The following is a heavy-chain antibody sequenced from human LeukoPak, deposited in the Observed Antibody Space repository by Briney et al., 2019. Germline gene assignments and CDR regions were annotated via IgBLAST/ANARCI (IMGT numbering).Heavy chain of an antibody. V-gene: IGHV3-66*01. D-gene: IGHD3-10*01. CDR1: GFTVSGNY. J-gene: IGHJ3*02. Sequence: GGSLRLSCAASGFTVSGNYMTWVRQAPGRGLEWVSVIYSGGSAYYADSVKGRFTISRDNSKNTLYLQMNSLRAGDTAVYYCARAIYYGSGSSSYAFDIWGQGTMVTVSS. CDR2: IYSGGSA. CDR3: ARAIYYGSGSSSYAFDI.